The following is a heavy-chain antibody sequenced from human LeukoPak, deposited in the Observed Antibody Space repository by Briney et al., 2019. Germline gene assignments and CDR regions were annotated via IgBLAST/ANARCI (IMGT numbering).Heavy chain of an antibody. CDR3: ARVTMIVVVNVDYYYCYYMDV. D-gene: IGHD3-22*01. V-gene: IGHV4-38-2*02. J-gene: IGHJ6*03. CDR2: IYHSGST. CDR1: GYSISSGYY. Sequence: SETLSLTCTVSGYSISSGYYWGWIRQPPGKGLEWIGSIYHSGSTYYNPSLKSRVTMSVDTSKNQFSLKLSSVTAADTAVYYCARVTMIVVVNVDYYYCYYMDVWGKGTTVTVSS.